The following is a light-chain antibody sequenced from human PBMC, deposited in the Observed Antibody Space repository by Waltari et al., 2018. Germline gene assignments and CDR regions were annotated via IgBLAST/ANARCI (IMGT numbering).Light chain of an antibody. CDR1: LSPMDSSKH. CDR2: DVT. J-gene: IGLJ3*02. V-gene: IGLV2-23*02. CDR3: SSHTSSSTLV. Sequence: QSALTQPASVSGSPGQSLTIPCPPTLSPMDSSKHVYWYQPHPSKAPKLLIYDVTKRPSGVSNRFSGSKSGNTASLTISGLQGEDEADYYCSSHTSSSTLVFGGGTRLTVL.